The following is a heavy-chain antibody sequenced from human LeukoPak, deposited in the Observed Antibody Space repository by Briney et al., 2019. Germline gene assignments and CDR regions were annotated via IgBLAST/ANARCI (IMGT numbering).Heavy chain of an antibody. CDR3: ARLQMDTAMVRFDY. CDR2: IYYSGST. CDR1: GASISGYH. V-gene: IGHV4-59*08. D-gene: IGHD5-18*01. Sequence: SETLSLTCTVSGASISGYHWSWIRQPPGKGLEWIGYIYYSGSTSYNPSLKSRVTISLDTPRNQFSLRLSSVTAADTAVYYCARLQMDTAMVRFDYWGQGTLVTVSS. J-gene: IGHJ4*02.